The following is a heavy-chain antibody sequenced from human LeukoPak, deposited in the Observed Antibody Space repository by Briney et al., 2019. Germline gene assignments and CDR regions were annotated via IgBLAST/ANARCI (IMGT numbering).Heavy chain of an antibody. J-gene: IGHJ4*02. Sequence: GGSLRLSCAASGFTFSSQWMSWVRQAPGKGLEWVANINQGGTEKYYVDSVKGRFTISRDNAKNSLYLQMNSLRAEDTAVYYCAKERSGSYHSAFDYWGQGTLVTVSS. CDR3: AKERSGSYHSAFDY. D-gene: IGHD1-26*01. V-gene: IGHV3-7*03. CDR2: INQGGTEK. CDR1: GFTFSSQW.